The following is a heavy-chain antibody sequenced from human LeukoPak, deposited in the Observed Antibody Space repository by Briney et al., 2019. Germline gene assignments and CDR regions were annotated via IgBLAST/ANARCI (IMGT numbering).Heavy chain of an antibody. Sequence: GGSLTLSCAASGFIFSSYEMNWVRQAPGKGLEWVSYISSSTIYYAESVKGRFTISRDNAKNSLYLQMNNLRAEDTAVYYCARGGSYSVSWGGGTLVSVSS. CDR1: GFIFSSYE. V-gene: IGHV3-48*03. CDR3: ARGGSYSVS. D-gene: IGHD1-26*01. J-gene: IGHJ5*02. CDR2: ISSSTI.